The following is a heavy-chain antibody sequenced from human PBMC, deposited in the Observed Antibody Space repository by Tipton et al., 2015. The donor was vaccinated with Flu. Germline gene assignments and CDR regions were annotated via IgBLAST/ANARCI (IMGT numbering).Heavy chain of an antibody. J-gene: IGHJ6*02. CDR2: IYYSGTT. V-gene: IGHV4-39*07. Sequence: TLSLTCTVSGGSISTTIYYWGWVRQPPGKGLEWIGSIYYSGTTYYNPSLKSRVTISIAASKNQFSLDLTSLTAADTAVYYCARDLWNDRRAYYYYGVDVWGQGTTVTVPS. D-gene: IGHD1-1*01. CDR1: GGSISTTIYY. CDR3: ARDLWNDRRAYYYYGVDV.